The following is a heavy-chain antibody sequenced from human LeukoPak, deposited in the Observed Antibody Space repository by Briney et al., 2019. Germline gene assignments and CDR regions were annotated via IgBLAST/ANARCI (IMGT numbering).Heavy chain of an antibody. J-gene: IGHJ4*02. D-gene: IGHD3-3*01. CDR3: ATPWGSYDFWSGYYTPSDTFDY. CDR2: ISSSGSTI. V-gene: IGHV3-48*03. Sequence: GGSLRLSCVASGFTFSSYEMNWVRQAPGKGLEWVSYISSSGSTIYYADSVKGRFTISRDNAKNSLYLQMNSLRAEDTAVYYCATPWGSYDFWSGYYTPSDTFDYWGQGTLVTVSS. CDR1: GFTFSSYE.